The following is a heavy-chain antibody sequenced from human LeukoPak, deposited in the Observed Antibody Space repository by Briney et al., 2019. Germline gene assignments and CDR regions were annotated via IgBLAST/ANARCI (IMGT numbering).Heavy chain of an antibody. CDR1: GDSISSRNW. V-gene: IGHV4-4*02. CDR3: TRSGGWWSLDY. CDR2: ISHGGST. J-gene: IGHJ4*02. D-gene: IGHD2-8*02. Sequence: PSETLSLTCAVSGDSISSRNWWSWGRQPPGKGLDWIGEISHGGSTKYNPSLKNRVTISKDNFKNEFSLRLNSVTAADTAVYFCTRSGGWWSLDYWGQGALVTVSS.